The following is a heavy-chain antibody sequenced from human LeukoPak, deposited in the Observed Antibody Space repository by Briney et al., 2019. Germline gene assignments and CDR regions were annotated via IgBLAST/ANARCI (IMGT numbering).Heavy chain of an antibody. CDR2: INTNSGAT. J-gene: IGHJ5*02. CDR3: GRGVKTFDP. Sequence: LDCMGFINTNSGATNYAQTFQGRVTMTRDTSINTAYMELSSLRSDDTAVYYCGRGVKTFDPWGQGTLVTVSS. V-gene: IGHV1-2*02.